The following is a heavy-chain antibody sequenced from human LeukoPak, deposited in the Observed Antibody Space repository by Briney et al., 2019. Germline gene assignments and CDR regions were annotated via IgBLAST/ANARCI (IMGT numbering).Heavy chain of an antibody. CDR1: GYTFTSYY. CDR2: INPSGGST. V-gene: IGHV1-46*01. J-gene: IGHJ4*02. CDR3: AKENRRTHYYGSGSWGFDY. Sequence: GASVKVSCKASGYTFTSYYMHWVRQAPGQGLEWMGIINPSGGSTSYAQKFQGRVTMTRDMSTSTDYMELSSLRAADTAIYYCAKENRRTHYYGSGSWGFDYWGQGALVTVSS. D-gene: IGHD3-10*01.